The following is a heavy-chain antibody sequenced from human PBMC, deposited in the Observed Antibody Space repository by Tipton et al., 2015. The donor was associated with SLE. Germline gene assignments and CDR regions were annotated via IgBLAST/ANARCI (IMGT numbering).Heavy chain of an antibody. CDR2: ISSSGSSI. Sequence: QLVQSGGGLVKPGGSLRLSCAASGFTFSSYEMNWVRQAPGKGLEWVSYISSSGSSIFYADSVKGRFTISRDNAKNSLYLQMKSLRAEDTAVYYCARETYSGSYFDYWGQGTLVTVSS. CDR1: GFTFSSYE. J-gene: IGHJ4*02. D-gene: IGHD1-26*01. CDR3: ARETYSGSYFDY. V-gene: IGHV3-48*03.